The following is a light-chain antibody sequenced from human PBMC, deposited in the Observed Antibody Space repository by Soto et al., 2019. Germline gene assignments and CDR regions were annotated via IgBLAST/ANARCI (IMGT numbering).Light chain of an antibody. CDR3: ETWDGNTRV. CDR2: LEGSGSY. Sequence: QPVLTQSSSASASLGSSVKLTCTLSSGHSSYIIAWHQQQPGKAPRYLMKLEGSGSYNKGSGVPDRFSGSSSGADRYLTIFNLQFEDEADYYCETWDGNTRVFAGGTKVTVL. CDR1: SGHSSYI. J-gene: IGLJ3*02. V-gene: IGLV4-60*02.